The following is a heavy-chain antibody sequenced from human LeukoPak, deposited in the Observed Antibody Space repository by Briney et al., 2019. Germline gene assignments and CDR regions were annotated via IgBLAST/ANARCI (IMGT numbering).Heavy chain of an antibody. CDR1: GYTFTSYD. CDR2: MNPNSGNT. CDR3: ARGGLMLGSREWLVLEWDY. J-gene: IGHJ4*02. V-gene: IGHV1-8*01. Sequence: GASVKVSCKASGYTFTSYDINWVRQATGQGLEWMGWMNPNSGNTGYAQKFQGRVTMTRNTSISTAYMELSSLRSEDTAVYYCARGGLMLGSREWLVLEWDYWGQGTLVTVSS. D-gene: IGHD6-19*01.